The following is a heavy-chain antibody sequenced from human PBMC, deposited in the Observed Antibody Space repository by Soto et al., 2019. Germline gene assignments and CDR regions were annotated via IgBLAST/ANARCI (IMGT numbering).Heavy chain of an antibody. CDR3: ARADYGVDDY. J-gene: IGHJ4*02. Sequence: QLVQSGPEVKKPGASVKVSCKASGYTFSSYTISWVRQAPGQGLEWMGWISPYNGNTKYTQKLQGRLTMTTDTSTSTDYMELRSLRSDDTDVYYCARADYGVDDYWGQGTLVTVSS. V-gene: IGHV1-18*01. CDR1: GYTFSSYT. CDR2: ISPYNGNT. D-gene: IGHD3-16*01.